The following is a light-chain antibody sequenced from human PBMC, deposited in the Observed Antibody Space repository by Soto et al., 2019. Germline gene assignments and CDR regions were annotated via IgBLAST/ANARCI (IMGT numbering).Light chain of an antibody. V-gene: IGKV3-11*01. J-gene: IGKJ1*01. CDR1: QSVSSY. Sequence: EIVLTQSPATLSLSPGERATLSCRASQSVSSYLAWYQQKPGQAPRLLIYDASNRATGIPARFSGSGSGTDFTVNISSLEPEDVAVYYCQQRSNWPSGRFGEGTKVEIK. CDR3: QQRSNWPSGR. CDR2: DAS.